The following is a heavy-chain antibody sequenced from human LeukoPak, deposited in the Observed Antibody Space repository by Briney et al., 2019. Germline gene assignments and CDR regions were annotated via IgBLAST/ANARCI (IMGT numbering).Heavy chain of an antibody. J-gene: IGHJ4*02. CDR1: GGSISSSSYY. CDR3: ARDGGGSYAGYFDS. V-gene: IGHV4-39*07. Sequence: SETLSLTCTVSGGSISSSSYYWGWIRQPPGKGLEWIGSIYYSGSTYYNPSLKSRVTISVDTSKNQFSLKLSSVTTADTAVYYCARDGGGSYAGYFDSWGQGTLVTVSS. CDR2: IYYSGST. D-gene: IGHD1-26*01.